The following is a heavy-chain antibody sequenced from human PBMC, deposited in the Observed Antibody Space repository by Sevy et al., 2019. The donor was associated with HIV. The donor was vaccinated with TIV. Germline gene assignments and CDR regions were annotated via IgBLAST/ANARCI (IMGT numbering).Heavy chain of an antibody. D-gene: IGHD6-19*01. CDR1: GFTVSRNY. V-gene: IGHV3-66*01. J-gene: IGHJ4*02. CDR2: IYSDGKT. Sequence: GGSLRLSCAASGFTVSRNYMSWVRQAPGKGLEWVSVIYSDGKTFYADSVQDRFTISRDNSKNTLYLQMNSLRAEDTAVYYCVGWGSAWTLFDYWGQGTLVTVSS. CDR3: VGWGSAWTLFDY.